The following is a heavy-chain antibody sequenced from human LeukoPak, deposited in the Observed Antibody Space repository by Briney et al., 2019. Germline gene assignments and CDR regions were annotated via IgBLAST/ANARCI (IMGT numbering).Heavy chain of an antibody. CDR2: ISSSGGST. CDR1: GFTCSSYG. D-gene: IGHD5/OR15-5a*01. Sequence: PGGSLRLSCAASGFTCSSYGMSWVRQAPGKGREWVSTISSSGGSTYYADSVKGRFTISRDNSKNTLYLQMNSLRAEDTAVYYCARDRVDDYDVNLDYWGQGTLVTVSS. CDR3: ARDRVDDYDVNLDY. J-gene: IGHJ4*02. V-gene: IGHV3-23*01.